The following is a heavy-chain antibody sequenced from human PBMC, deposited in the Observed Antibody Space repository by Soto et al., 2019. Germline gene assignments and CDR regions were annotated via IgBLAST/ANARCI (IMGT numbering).Heavy chain of an antibody. D-gene: IGHD2-8*01. J-gene: IGHJ6*02. Sequence: ASVKVCCKASGYTFTGYYMHWVRQAPGQGLEWMGWINPNSGGTNYAQKFQGRVTMTRDTSISTAYMELSRLRSDDTAVYYCARARAYCTNGVCYPGGMDVWGQGTTVTVSS. CDR3: ARARAYCTNGVCYPGGMDV. V-gene: IGHV1-2*02. CDR2: INPNSGGT. CDR1: GYTFTGYY.